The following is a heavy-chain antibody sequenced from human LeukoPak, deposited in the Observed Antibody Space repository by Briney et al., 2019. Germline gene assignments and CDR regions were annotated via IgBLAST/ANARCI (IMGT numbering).Heavy chain of an antibody. J-gene: IGHJ4*02. CDR3: ARSSGYYSYFDY. D-gene: IGHD3-22*01. CDR1: GFTVSNNY. Sequence: GGSLRLSCAASGFTVSNNYMSWVRQAPGKGLEWVSVIYGGGSTYYGDSVKGRFTISRDHSKNTLYLQMNSLRAEDTAVYYCARSSGYYSYFDYWGQGTLVTVSS. V-gene: IGHV3-53*01. CDR2: IYGGGST.